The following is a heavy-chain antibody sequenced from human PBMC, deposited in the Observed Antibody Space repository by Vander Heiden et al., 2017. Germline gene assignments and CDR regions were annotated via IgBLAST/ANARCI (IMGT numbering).Heavy chain of an antibody. J-gene: IGHJ4*02. CDR1: GVKFDDYA. V-gene: IGHV3-9*03. CDR3: AKGYCGTTLCHLHS. Sequence: EVQLVESGGGLVQPGRSLRLSCAASGVKFDDYAMLRVREAPEKGLEWVSSISLNTGSIGYANSVKGRFTISRDNAKNALFLQMNTVRGDDMALYYCAKGYCGTTLCHLHSSGQGTLVTVSS. CDR2: ISLNTGSI. D-gene: IGHD2-2*01.